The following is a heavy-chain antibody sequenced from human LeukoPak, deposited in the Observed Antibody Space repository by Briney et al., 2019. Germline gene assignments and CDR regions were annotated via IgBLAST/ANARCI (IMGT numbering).Heavy chain of an antibody. V-gene: IGHV4-59*02. J-gene: IGHJ5*02. CDR3: ARGGNKWELDNWFDP. Sequence: PSQTLSLTCTVSGGSVSSYYWNWIRQPPGKGLEWIGYISYSGSTNYNPSLKSRVTISVDTSKNQFSLKLSSVTAADTAVYYCARGGNKWELDNWFDPWGQGTLVTVSS. CDR1: GGSVSSYY. CDR2: ISYSGST. D-gene: IGHD1-26*01.